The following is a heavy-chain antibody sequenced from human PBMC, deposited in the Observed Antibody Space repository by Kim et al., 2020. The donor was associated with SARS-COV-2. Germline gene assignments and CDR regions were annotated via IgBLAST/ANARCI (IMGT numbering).Heavy chain of an antibody. CDR1: GGSVSSGSYY. CDR2: IYYSGST. CDR3: ARAVKGSIDY. Sequence: SETLSLTCTVSGGSVSSGSYYWSWIRQPPGKGLEWIGYIYYSGSTNYNPSLKSRVTISVDTSKNQFSLKLSSVTAADTAVYYCARAVKGSIDYWGQGTLVTVSS. J-gene: IGHJ4*02. V-gene: IGHV4-61*01. D-gene: IGHD2-15*01.